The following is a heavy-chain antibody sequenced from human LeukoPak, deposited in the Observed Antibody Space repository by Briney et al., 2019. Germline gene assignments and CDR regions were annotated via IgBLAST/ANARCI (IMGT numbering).Heavy chain of an antibody. CDR2: IIPIFGTA. CDR1: GGTFSSYA. J-gene: IGHJ3*02. V-gene: IGHV1-69*13. D-gene: IGHD1-14*01. CDR3: ARNPLGVARDAFDI. Sequence: GASVKVSCKASGGTFSSYAISWVRQAPGQGLEWMGGIIPIFGTANSAQKFQGRVTITADESTSTAYMELSSLRSEDTAVYYCARNPLGVARDAFDIWGQGTMVTVSS.